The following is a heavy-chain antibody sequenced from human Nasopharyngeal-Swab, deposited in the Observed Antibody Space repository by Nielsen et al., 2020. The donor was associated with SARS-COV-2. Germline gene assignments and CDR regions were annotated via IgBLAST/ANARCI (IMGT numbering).Heavy chain of an antibody. J-gene: IGHJ4*02. V-gene: IGHV3-74*01. CDR2: INFDGSTR. CDR1: GFTFSSYW. Sequence: GESLKISCAASGFTFSSYWMHWIRQAPGKQLVWVSAINFDGSTRNYAGSVKGRFTISRDNAKNTLYLEMNSLRAEDTAIYYCLKYINGWNWGQGTLVTVSS. CDR3: LKYINGWN. D-gene: IGHD6-19*01.